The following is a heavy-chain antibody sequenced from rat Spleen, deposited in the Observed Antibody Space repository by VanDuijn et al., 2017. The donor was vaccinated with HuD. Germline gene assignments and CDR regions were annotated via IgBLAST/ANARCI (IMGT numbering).Heavy chain of an antibody. J-gene: IGHJ1*01. CDR3: TREPIIRGTPGYFDF. V-gene: IGHV5-31*01. Sequence: EVQLVESGGGLVQPGRSLKLSCVASGFTFNNYWMTWIRQAPGKGLEWVASITDTGGGTYYPDSVKGRFTISRDNAKSTLYLQMNRLRSEDTATYYCTREPIIRGTPGYFDFWGPGTMVTVSS. CDR2: ITDTGGGT. CDR1: GFTFNNYW. D-gene: IGHD4-3*01.